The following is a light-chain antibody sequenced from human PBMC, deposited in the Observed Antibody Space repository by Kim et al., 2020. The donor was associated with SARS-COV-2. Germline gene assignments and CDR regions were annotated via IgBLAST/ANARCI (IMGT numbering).Light chain of an antibody. CDR3: QVWDSSSAHRV. V-gene: IGLV3-21*04. Sequence: SYELTQPPSVSVAPGKTARITCGGNNIGSKSVHWYQQKPGQAPVLVIYYDSDRPSGIPERFAGSNAGNTATLTISSVEAGDEADYYCQVWDSSSAHRVYGGGTQLTVL. CDR1: NIGSKS. CDR2: YDS. J-gene: IGLJ3*02.